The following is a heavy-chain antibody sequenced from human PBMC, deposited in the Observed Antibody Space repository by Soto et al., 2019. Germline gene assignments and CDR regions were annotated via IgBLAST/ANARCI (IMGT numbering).Heavy chain of an antibody. CDR3: AKWVDVIAAAGTHFDY. Sequence: GGSLRLSCAASGFTFSSYAMSWVRQAPGKGLEWVSAISGSGGSTYYADSVKGRFTISRDNSKNTLYLQMNSLRAEDTAVYYCAKWVDVIAAAGTHFDYWGQGTLVTVSS. J-gene: IGHJ4*02. CDR2: ISGSGGST. CDR1: GFTFSSYA. D-gene: IGHD6-13*01. V-gene: IGHV3-23*01.